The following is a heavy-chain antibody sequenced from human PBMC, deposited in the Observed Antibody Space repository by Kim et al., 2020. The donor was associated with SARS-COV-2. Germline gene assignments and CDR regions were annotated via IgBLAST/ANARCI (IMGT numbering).Heavy chain of an antibody. D-gene: IGHD5-12*01. V-gene: IGHV3-21*01. CDR1: GFTFSSYS. J-gene: IGHJ6*02. CDR2: ISSSSSYI. CDR3: ARDGATTTNHDYYYYGMDV. Sequence: GGSLRLSCAASGFTFSSYSMNWVRQAPGKGLEWVSSISSSSSYIYYADSVKGRFTISRDNAKNSLYLQMNSLRAEDTAVYYCARDGATTTNHDYYYYGMDVWGQGTTVTVSS.